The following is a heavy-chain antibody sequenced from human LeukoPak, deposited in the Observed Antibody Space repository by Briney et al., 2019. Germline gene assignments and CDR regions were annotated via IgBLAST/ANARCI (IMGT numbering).Heavy chain of an antibody. Sequence: SETLSLTCTVSGGSIRGSSDYWGWIRQSPGKGLEWIGSIYYSGSTYYNPSLKSRVIISVDTSKNQFYVKLTSVTAADTAVYYCARNESVLGTTGLNDFFDDWGQGTPVTVSS. J-gene: IGHJ4*02. CDR1: GGSIRGSSDY. CDR3: ARNESVLGTTGLNDFFDD. D-gene: IGHD1-26*01. CDR2: IYYSGST. V-gene: IGHV4-39*01.